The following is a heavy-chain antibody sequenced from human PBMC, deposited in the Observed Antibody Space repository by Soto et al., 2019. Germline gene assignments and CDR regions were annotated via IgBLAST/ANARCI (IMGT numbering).Heavy chain of an antibody. CDR2: INPNSGGT. CDR1: GYTFTGYY. CDR3: ARHGDDILTGYYYYGMDV. V-gene: IGHV1-2*02. J-gene: IGHJ6*02. Sequence: ASVKVSCKASGYTFTGYYMHWVRQAPGQGREWMGWINPNSGGTNYAQKFQGRVTMTRDTSISTAYMELSRLRSDDTAVYYCARHGDDILTGYYYYGMDVWGQGTTVTVSS. D-gene: IGHD3-9*01.